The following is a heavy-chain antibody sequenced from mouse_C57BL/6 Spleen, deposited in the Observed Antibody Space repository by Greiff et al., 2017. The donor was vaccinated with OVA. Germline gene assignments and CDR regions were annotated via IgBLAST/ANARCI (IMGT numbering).Heavy chain of an antibody. J-gene: IGHJ2*01. V-gene: IGHV1-53*01. Sequence: QVQLQQSGTELVKPGASVKLSCKASGYTFTSYWMNWVKQRPGQGLEWIGNINPRNGGTNYNEKFKLKATLTVDKSSSTAYMQLSILTSEDSAVYYCATLYYYGSSFDYWGQGTTLTVSS. CDR2: INPRNGGT. CDR1: GYTFTSYW. D-gene: IGHD1-1*01. CDR3: ATLYYYGSSFDY.